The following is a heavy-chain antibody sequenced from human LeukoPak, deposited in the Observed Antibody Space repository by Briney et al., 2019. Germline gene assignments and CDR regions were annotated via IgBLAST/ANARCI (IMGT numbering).Heavy chain of an antibody. J-gene: IGHJ5*02. D-gene: IGHD4-17*01. V-gene: IGHV4-31*03. Sequence: SETLSLTCTVSGGSISSGGYYWSWIRQHPGKGLEWIGYIYYSGSTNYNPSLKSRVTISVDKSKNQFSLKLSSVTAADTAVYYCARSLLDGDYVSWFDPWGQGTLVTVSS. CDR1: GGSISSGGYY. CDR2: IYYSGST. CDR3: ARSLLDGDYVSWFDP.